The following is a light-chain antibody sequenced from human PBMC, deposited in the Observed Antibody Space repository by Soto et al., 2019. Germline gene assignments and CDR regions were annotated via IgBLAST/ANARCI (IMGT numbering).Light chain of an antibody. Sequence: EIVLTQSPGTLSLSVGERVTLSCRASQSVSSYLAWYQHTPGQAPRLLIYDTSNSATSTPDRFSGSGAGTEFTRTISRLEPEDCTVYYSQQYGSSPLTFGGGTTVEIK. J-gene: IGKJ4*01. CDR3: QQYGSSPLT. CDR2: DTS. CDR1: QSVSSY. V-gene: IGKV3-20*01.